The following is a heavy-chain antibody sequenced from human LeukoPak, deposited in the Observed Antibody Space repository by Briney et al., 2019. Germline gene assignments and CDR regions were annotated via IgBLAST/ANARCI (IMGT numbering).Heavy chain of an antibody. D-gene: IGHD4-17*01. CDR1: GFTVSSNY. V-gene: IGHV3-53*01. CDR3: ARDFEGDYTFDP. Sequence: PGGSLRLSCAASGFTVSSNYMSWVRQAPGKGLEWVSVIYSGGSTYYADSVKGRFTISRDNSKNTLYLQMNSLRAEDTAVYYCARDFEGDYTFDPWGQGTLVTVSS. J-gene: IGHJ5*02. CDR2: IYSGGST.